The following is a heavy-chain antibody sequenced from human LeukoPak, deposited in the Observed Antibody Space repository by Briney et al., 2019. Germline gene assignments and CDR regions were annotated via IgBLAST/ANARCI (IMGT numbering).Heavy chain of an antibody. D-gene: IGHD1-26*01. CDR3: VRDSGGSYYYPSDY. Sequence: ASVKVSCKTSGYTFIGHYMHWVRQAPGHGLEWMGWFSPKTGGSHFAQKFRGRVAMTTDTSISTAYLELSSLRSDDTAFYYCVRDSGGSYYYPSDYWGQGTLVTVSS. CDR2: FSPKTGGS. V-gene: IGHV1-2*02. J-gene: IGHJ4*02. CDR1: GYTFIGHY.